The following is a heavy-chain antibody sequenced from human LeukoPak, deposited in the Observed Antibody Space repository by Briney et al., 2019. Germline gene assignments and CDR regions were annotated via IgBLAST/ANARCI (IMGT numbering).Heavy chain of an antibody. J-gene: IGHJ3*02. D-gene: IGHD3-10*01. V-gene: IGHV3-21*04. CDR2: ITTTSSYV. CDR3: AKGVRITMVGGAFDI. CDR1: GFTFNSYT. Sequence: GSLSLSCAASGFTFNSYTMEWVRQAQGKGLGWVASITTTSSYVYHADSVKGRFTISRDNAKNSLYLQMNSLRAEDTALYYCAKGVRITMVGGAFDIWGQGTMVTVSS.